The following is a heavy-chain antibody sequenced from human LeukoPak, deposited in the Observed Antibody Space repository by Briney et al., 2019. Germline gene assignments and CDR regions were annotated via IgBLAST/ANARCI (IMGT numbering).Heavy chain of an antibody. Sequence: SETLSLTCTVSGGSISTYYWSWIRQPPGEGLEWIGSIYYSGTTNSNPSLESRATISVDTSKNHLSLKVSSVTAADTAVYYCARGASGTLYDAFDIWGQGTMVTVSS. D-gene: IGHD1-26*01. CDR1: GGSISTYY. V-gene: IGHV4-59*01. CDR3: ARGASGTLYDAFDI. CDR2: IYYSGTT. J-gene: IGHJ3*02.